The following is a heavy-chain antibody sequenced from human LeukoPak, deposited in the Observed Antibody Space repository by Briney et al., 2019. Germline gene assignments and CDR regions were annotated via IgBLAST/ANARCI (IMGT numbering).Heavy chain of an antibody. CDR2: IKQDGNEK. J-gene: IGHJ4*02. CDR3: ARYSYGYEDY. V-gene: IGHV3-7*01. CDR1: GFTFSSHW. D-gene: IGHD5-18*01. Sequence: PGGSLRLSCAASGFTFSSHWMSWVRQAPGKGLEWVANIKQDGNEKYYVDSVKGRFTISRDNAKNSLYLQMNSLRAEDTAVYYCARYSYGYEDYWGQGTLVTVSS.